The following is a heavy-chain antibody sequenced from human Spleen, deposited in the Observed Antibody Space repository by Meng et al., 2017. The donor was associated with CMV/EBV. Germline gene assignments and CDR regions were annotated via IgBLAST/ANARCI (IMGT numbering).Heavy chain of an antibody. CDR1: GFTFSNYW. J-gene: IGHJ4*02. V-gene: IGHV3-74*01. Sequence: VHLVGLGGGLVKPGGSRRLSCGDFGFTFSNYWRHWVRQVPGEGLVWVSRINEDGSITSYADSVKGRFTISRDNARNTLYLQMNSLRADDSAVYYCARDLSGSRDYWGRGTLVTVSS. CDR3: ARDLSGSRDY. D-gene: IGHD1-26*01. CDR2: INEDGSIT.